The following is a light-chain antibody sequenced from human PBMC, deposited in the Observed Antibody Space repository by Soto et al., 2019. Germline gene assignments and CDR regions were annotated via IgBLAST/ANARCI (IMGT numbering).Light chain of an antibody. V-gene: IGKV3-20*01. CDR1: QSVSSSY. J-gene: IGKJ1*01. CDR2: GAS. Sequence: EIVLTQSPGTLSLSPGERATLSCRASQSVSSSYLAWYQQKPGQAPRLLIYGASARATGIPDTFSGSGSGTDFTLTISRLEPEDSAVYYCQQYGSSPWTFGQGTKVEIK. CDR3: QQYGSSPWT.